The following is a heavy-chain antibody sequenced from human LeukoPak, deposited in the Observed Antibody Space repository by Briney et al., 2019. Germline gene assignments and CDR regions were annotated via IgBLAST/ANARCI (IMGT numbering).Heavy chain of an antibody. D-gene: IGHD3-9*01. Sequence: PSETLSLTCAVSGGSISSYYWSWIRQPPGKGLEWIGYIYNRGSTNYNPSLKSRVTISVDTSKNQFSLKLRSVTAADTAVYFCARQYYDILTGYYPNWYFDLWGRGTLVTVSS. CDR3: ARQYYDILTGYYPNWYFDL. CDR1: GGSISSYY. CDR2: IYNRGST. V-gene: IGHV4-59*08. J-gene: IGHJ2*01.